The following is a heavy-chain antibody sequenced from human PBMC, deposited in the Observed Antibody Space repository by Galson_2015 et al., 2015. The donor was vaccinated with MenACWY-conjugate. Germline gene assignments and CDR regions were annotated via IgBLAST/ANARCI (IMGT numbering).Heavy chain of an antibody. D-gene: IGHD2-15*01. V-gene: IGHV4-39*01. J-gene: IGHJ3*02. CDR3: ARRRPRDIGGGFDI. Sequence: FHPSLKSRITASADTSNNQFSLNLAAVTAADTALYFCARRRPRDIGGGFDIWGQGTLVTVSS.